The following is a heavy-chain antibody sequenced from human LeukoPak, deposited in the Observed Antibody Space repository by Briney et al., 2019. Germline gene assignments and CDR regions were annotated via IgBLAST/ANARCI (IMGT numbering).Heavy chain of an antibody. J-gene: IGHJ5*02. D-gene: IGHD2-2*01. CDR1: GFTFSSYW. Sequence: GGSLRLSCAASGFTFSSYWMHWVRQAPGKGLVWVSRINSDGSSTSYADSVKGRFTISRDNAKNTLYLQMNSLRAKDTAVYYCARENYCSSTSCYVDNWFDPWGQGTLVTVSS. CDR2: INSDGSST. V-gene: IGHV3-74*01. CDR3: ARENYCSSTSCYVDNWFDP.